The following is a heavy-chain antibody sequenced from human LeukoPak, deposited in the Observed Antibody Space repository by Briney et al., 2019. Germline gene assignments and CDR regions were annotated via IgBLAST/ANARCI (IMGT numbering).Heavy chain of an antibody. CDR2: IWYGGSNK. CDR3: AKSMSSTSDTAYDAFDI. CDR1: GFTFSSYG. V-gene: IGHV3-30*02. Sequence: GGSLRLSCAASGFTFSSYGMHWVRQAPGKGLEWVAVIWYGGSNKYYADSVKGRFTISRDNSKNTLYLQMNSLRAEDTAVYYCAKSMSSTSDTAYDAFDIWGQGTMVTVSS. D-gene: IGHD2-2*01. J-gene: IGHJ3*02.